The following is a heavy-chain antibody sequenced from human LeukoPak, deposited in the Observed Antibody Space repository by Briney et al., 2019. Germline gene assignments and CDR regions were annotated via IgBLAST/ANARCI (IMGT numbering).Heavy chain of an antibody. CDR2: IYYSGST. Sequence: PSETLSLTCTVSGGSISSSSYYWGWIRQPPGKGLEWIGSIYYSGSTYYNPSLKSRVTISVDTSKNQFSLKLSSVTAADTAVYYCARLLARHWYFDLWGRGTLVTVSS. D-gene: IGHD2/OR15-2a*01. CDR3: ARLLARHWYFDL. J-gene: IGHJ2*01. V-gene: IGHV4-39*07. CDR1: GGSISSSSYY.